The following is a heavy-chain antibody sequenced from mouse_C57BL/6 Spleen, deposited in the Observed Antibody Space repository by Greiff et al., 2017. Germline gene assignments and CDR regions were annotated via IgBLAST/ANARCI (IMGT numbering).Heavy chain of an antibody. Sequence: VQLQQSGAELARPGASVKLSCKASGYTFTSYGISWVKQRTGQGLEWIGEIYTRSGNTYYNEKFKGKATLTADKSSSTAYMELRSLTSEDSAVYFCARCDYDEAWFAYWGQGTLVTVSA. CDR2: IYTRSGNT. J-gene: IGHJ3*01. D-gene: IGHD2-4*01. V-gene: IGHV1-81*01. CDR3: ARCDYDEAWFAY. CDR1: GYTFTSYG.